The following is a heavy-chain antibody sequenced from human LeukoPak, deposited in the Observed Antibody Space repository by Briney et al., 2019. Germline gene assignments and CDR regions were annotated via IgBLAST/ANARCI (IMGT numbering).Heavy chain of an antibody. V-gene: IGHV3-48*01. D-gene: IGHD6-19*01. CDR2: ISSSSSTI. Sequence: PGGSLRLSCAASGFTFSSYSMNWVRQAPGKGLEWVSYISSSSSTIYYADSVKGRFTISRDNAKNSLYLQMNSLRAEDTAVYYCARELAVAGPPRDYWGQGTLVTVSS. J-gene: IGHJ4*02. CDR1: GFTFSSYS. CDR3: ARELAVAGPPRDY.